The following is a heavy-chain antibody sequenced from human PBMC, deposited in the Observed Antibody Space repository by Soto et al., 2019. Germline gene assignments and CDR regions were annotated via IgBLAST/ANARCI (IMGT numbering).Heavy chain of an antibody. D-gene: IGHD3-22*01. CDR1: GFTFTSSA. V-gene: IGHV1-58*01. CDR3: AAPYYYDSSGSLGPGMDL. CDR2: IVVGSGNT. Sequence: GASVKVSCKASGFTFTSSAVQWVRQARGQRLEWIGWIVVGSGNTNYAQKFQERVTITRDMSTSTAYMELSSLRSEDTAVYYCAAPYYYDSSGSLGPGMDLWGQGTTVTVSS. J-gene: IGHJ6*02.